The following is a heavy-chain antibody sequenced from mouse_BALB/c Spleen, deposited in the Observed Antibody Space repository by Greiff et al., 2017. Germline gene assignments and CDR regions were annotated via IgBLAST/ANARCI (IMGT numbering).Heavy chain of an antibody. CDR2: IWAGGST. CDR1: GFSLTSYG. CDR3: ARPYDYEGAWFAY. J-gene: IGHJ3*01. V-gene: IGHV2-9*02. D-gene: IGHD2-4*01. Sequence: VMLVESGPGLVAPSQSLSITCTVSGFSLTSYGVHWVRQPPGKGLEWLGVIWAGGSTNYNSALMSRLSISKDNSKSQVFLKMNSLQTDDTAMYYCARPYDYEGAWFAYWGQGTLVTVSA.